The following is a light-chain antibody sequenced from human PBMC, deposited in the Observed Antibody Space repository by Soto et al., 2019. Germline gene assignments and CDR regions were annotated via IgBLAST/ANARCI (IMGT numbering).Light chain of an antibody. CDR3: QQFSSYTLT. V-gene: IGKV3-20*01. CDR1: QSVSSN. CDR2: DAS. J-gene: IGKJ4*01. Sequence: EIVMTQSPATLSVSPGERASLSCRASQSVSSNLAWYQQKPGQAPRLLIYDASSRATGIPDRFSGGGSGTDFTLTISRLEPEDFAVYYCQQFSSYTLTFGGGTKVDIK.